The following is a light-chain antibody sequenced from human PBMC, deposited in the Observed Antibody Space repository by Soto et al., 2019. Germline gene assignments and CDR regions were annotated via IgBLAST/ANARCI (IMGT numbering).Light chain of an antibody. CDR1: QSLSNNY. Sequence: EIVLTQSPGILSLSPGKRATLSCRASQSLSNNYLAWYQRKPGQAPRLIIYDASNRATAIPARFSGSGSGTDFTLTISSLAPEDVAVYYCQHRSNCPTFCPGTKVDI. J-gene: IGKJ3*01. CDR2: DAS. CDR3: QHRSNCPT. V-gene: IGKV3D-20*02.